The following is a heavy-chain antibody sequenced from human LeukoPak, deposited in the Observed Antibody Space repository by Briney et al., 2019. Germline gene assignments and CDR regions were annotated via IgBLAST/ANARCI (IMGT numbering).Heavy chain of an antibody. V-gene: IGHV4-31*03. Sequence: PSQTLSLTCTVSGGSISRDGYSWSWIRQHPGKGLEWIGYIYYSGATFYNPSLKSRVTISVDTSKNQFSLKLSSVTAADTAVYYCARGSDGDHYDFWSGHISPTQPYFDYWGQGTLVTVSS. J-gene: IGHJ4*02. CDR1: GGSISRDGYS. CDR2: IYYSGAT. D-gene: IGHD3-3*01. CDR3: ARGSDGDHYDFWSGHISPTQPYFDY.